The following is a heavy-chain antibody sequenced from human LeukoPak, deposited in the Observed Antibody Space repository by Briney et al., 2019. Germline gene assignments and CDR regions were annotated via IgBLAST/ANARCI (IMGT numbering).Heavy chain of an antibody. J-gene: IGHJ4*02. V-gene: IGHV4-61*02. CDR3: ARDNAGYYYGSGFGY. Sequence: PSETLSLTCTVSGGSISSGSYYWSWIRQPAGKGLGWIGRVYTSGSTNYNPSLKSRVTISVDTSKNQFSLKLSSVTAADTAVYYCARDNAGYYYGSGFGYWGQGTLVTVSS. CDR1: GGSISSGSYY. CDR2: VYTSGST. D-gene: IGHD3-10*01.